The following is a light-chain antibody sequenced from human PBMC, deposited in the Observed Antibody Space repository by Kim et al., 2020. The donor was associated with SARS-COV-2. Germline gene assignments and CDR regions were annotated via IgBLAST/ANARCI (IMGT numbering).Light chain of an antibody. CDR3: QQYNNWPLT. CDR2: GAS. CDR1: QSVRSN. J-gene: IGKJ4*01. V-gene: IGKV3-15*01. Sequence: GSPGERATLPCRASQSVRSNLAWYQQKPGQAPRLLIYGASTRATGFPARFSGSGSGTEFTLTITSLQSEDFAVYYCQQYNNWPLTFGGGTKVDIK.